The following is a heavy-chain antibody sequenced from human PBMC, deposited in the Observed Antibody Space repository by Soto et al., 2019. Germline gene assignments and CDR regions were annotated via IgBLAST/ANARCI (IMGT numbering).Heavy chain of an antibody. CDR1: GFTFSSYA. D-gene: IGHD4-17*01. CDR3: AKSDTVSKGDYYYYGMDV. J-gene: IGHJ6*02. V-gene: IGHV3-23*01. CDR2: ISGSGGST. Sequence: GGSLRLSCAASGFTFSSYAMSWVRQAPGKGLEWVSAISGSGGSTYYADSVKGRFTISRDNSKNTLYLQMNSLRAEDTAVYYCAKSDTVSKGDYYYYGMDVWGQGTTVTVSS.